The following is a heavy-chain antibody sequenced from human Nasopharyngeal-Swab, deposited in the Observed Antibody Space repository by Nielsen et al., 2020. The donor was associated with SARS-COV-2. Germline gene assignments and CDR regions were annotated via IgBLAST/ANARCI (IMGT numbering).Heavy chain of an antibody. CDR3: ARDRSGGFDP. D-gene: IGHD3-10*01. CDR2: ISYDGSNK. Sequence: SLKTSCAASGFTFSSYAMHWVRQAPGKGLEWVAVISYDGSNKYYADSVKGRFTISRDNSKNTLYLQMNSLRAEDTAVYYCARDRSGGFDPWGQGTLVTVSS. J-gene: IGHJ5*02. CDR1: GFTFSSYA. V-gene: IGHV3-30-3*01.